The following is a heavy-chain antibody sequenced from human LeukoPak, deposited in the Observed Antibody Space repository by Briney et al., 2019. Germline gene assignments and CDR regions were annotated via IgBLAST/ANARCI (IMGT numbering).Heavy chain of an antibody. Sequence: GGSLRLSCAASGFTFDHYAMSWVRQTPGKGLEWVSGILGNGDATYYANSVKGRFTISRDNFKKILYLQMDRLTADDTGIYFCASVSGSFSPGSDFWGRGTLVSVS. V-gene: IGHV3-23*01. CDR3: ASVSGSFSPGSDF. CDR2: ILGNGDAT. J-gene: IGHJ4*02. D-gene: IGHD1-26*01. CDR1: GFTFDHYA.